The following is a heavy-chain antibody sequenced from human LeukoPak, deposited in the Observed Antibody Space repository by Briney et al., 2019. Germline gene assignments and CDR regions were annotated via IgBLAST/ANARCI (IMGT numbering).Heavy chain of an antibody. CDR2: IYYSGTT. CDR1: GGSISSGDYY. Sequence: SETLSLTCTVSGGSISSGDYYWSWIRQPPGKGLERIGYIYYSGTTYYNPSLKSRLTISVDTSKNQFSLKLSSVTAADTAVYYCASGSVTTLLFDFWGQGTLVTVSS. CDR3: ASGSVTTLLFDF. D-gene: IGHD3-10*01. V-gene: IGHV4-30-4*01. J-gene: IGHJ4*02.